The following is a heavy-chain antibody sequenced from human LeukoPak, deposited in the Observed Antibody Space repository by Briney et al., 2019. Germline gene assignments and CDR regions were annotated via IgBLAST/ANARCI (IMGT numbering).Heavy chain of an antibody. J-gene: IGHJ4*02. CDR2: ISPGSSTI. D-gene: IGHD1/OR15-1a*01. Sequence: GGSLRLSCAASGFTLSSYSMNWVRQAPGKGLEWVAHISPGSSTIYYADSVKGRFTISRDNAKNSLYLQMNSLRDEDTAVYYCAIFPPNNWNYWGQGTLVIVSS. CDR3: AIFPPNNWNY. CDR1: GFTLSSYS. V-gene: IGHV3-48*02.